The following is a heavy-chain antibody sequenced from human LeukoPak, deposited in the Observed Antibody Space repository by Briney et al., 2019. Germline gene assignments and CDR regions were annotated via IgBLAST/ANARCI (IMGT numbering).Heavy chain of an antibody. J-gene: IGHJ3*01. Sequence: PGGSLRLSCAASGFTFSNYWMNWVRQAPGKGLEWVANIKADGTEEHYVDSVKGRFTVSRDNTKNSLFLQMVSLRVEDTAVYYCARYYSDAFDVWGQGTVVTVSS. CDR2: IKADGTEE. CDR3: ARYYSDAFDV. V-gene: IGHV3-7*01. D-gene: IGHD3-10*01. CDR1: GFTFSNYW.